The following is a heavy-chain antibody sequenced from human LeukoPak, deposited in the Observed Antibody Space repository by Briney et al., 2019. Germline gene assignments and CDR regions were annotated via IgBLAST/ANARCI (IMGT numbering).Heavy chain of an antibody. J-gene: IGHJ4*02. Sequence: PSETLSLTCTVSGASISSYYWSWIRQPPGEGLEWIGYFYHSGGTNYNPSLKSRATISIDTSKNEVSLKLRSVTAADTAVYYCARGASSSWYSLWKFWGQGTLVTVSS. CDR2: FYHSGGT. V-gene: IGHV4-59*01. CDR1: GASISSYY. D-gene: IGHD6-13*01. CDR3: ARGASSSWYSLWKF.